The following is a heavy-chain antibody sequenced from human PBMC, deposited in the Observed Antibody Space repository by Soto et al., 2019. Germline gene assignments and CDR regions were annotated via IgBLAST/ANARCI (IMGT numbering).Heavy chain of an antibody. D-gene: IGHD1-7*01. CDR1: GAYISDFS. J-gene: IGHJ1*01. Sequence: QVQQLESGPGLVKPWDTLSLTCTVSGAYISDFSWSWIRQPAGKGLEWIGRITVNGNTQYNPSFSSRVTMSMDTSRNQFSLNLQSATAADTALYYCAIESGENWTYEAHWGQGTLVTVSS. CDR2: ITVNGNT. CDR3: AIESGENWTYEAH. V-gene: IGHV4-4*07.